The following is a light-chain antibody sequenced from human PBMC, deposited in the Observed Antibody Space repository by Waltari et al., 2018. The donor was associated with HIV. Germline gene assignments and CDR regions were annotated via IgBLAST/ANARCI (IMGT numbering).Light chain of an antibody. Sequence: EIVLTQSPGTLSGSPGEGVTLSCKSNQTINSDFLAWYQQKLGQAPRLLIYGASNRATGIPDRFSVRGSGTDFTLAISRLEPEDFAVYYCQQYGGTPWYTFGQGTKVEIK. CDR3: QQYGGTPWYT. J-gene: IGKJ2*01. CDR1: QTINSDF. CDR2: GAS. V-gene: IGKV3-20*01.